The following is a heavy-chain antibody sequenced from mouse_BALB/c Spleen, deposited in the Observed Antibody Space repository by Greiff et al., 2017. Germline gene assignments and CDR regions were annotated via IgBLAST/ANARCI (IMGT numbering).Heavy chain of an antibody. V-gene: IGHV5-17*02. D-gene: IGHD2-2*01. CDR2: ISSGSSTI. CDR3: ARGNYGYGWYFDV. J-gene: IGHJ1*01. Sequence: EVKFVESGGGLVQPGGSRKLSCAASGFTFSSFGMHWVRQAPEKGLEWVAYISSGSSTIYYADTVKGRFTISRDNPKNTLFLQMTSLRSEDTAMYYCARGNYGYGWYFDVWGAGTTVTVSS. CDR1: GFTFSSFG.